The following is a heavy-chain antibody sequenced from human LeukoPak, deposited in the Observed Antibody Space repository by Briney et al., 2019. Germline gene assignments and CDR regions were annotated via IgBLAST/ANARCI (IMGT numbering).Heavy chain of an antibody. V-gene: IGHV3-23*01. CDR1: GFTFRSYA. Sequence: GGSLRLFCAASGFTFRSYAMSWVGQAPGKGLEWVSVVSTSGGSPFYTDSVKGRFTISRDNSKNTLNLQMNSLRAEETAIYYGASAPPGLNWFDLWCQGTLVTVAS. CDR2: VSTSGGSP. J-gene: IGHJ5*02. CDR3: ASAPPGLNWFDL.